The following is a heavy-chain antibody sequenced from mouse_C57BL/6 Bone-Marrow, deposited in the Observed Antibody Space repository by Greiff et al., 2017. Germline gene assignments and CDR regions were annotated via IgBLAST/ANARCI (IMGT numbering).Heavy chain of an antibody. D-gene: IGHD1-1*01. CDR2: IDPETGGT. CDR1: GYTFTDYE. CDR3: TIITTVVAFGG. J-gene: IGHJ2*01. Sequence: VQLQQSGAELVRPGASVTLSCKASGYTFTDYEMHWVKQTPVHGLEWIGAIDPETGGTAYNQKFKGKAILTADKSSSTAHMELRSLTSEDSAVYYCTIITTVVAFGGWGQGTTLTVSS. V-gene: IGHV1-15*01.